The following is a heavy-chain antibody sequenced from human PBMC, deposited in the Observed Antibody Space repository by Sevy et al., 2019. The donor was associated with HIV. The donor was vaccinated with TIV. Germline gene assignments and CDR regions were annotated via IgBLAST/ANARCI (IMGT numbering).Heavy chain of an antibody. V-gene: IGHV3-48*03. CDR3: ARGVYSSGWFVFDY. Sequence: GGSLRLSCAASGFTFSSYEMNWVRQAPGKGLEWVSYISSSGSTIYYADSVKGRFTSSRDNAKNSLYLQMNSLRAEDTAVYYCARGVYSSGWFVFDYWGQGTLVTVSS. J-gene: IGHJ4*02. D-gene: IGHD6-19*01. CDR2: ISSSGSTI. CDR1: GFTFSSYE.